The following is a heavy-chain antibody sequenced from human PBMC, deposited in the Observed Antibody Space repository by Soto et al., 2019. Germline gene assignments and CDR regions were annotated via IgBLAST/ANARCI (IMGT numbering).Heavy chain of an antibody. CDR2: VDPGDSDS. J-gene: IGHJ4*02. CDR3: ARRAIVVRGVTSYYFDN. V-gene: IGHV5-51*01. Sequence: PGESLKISCKASGYSFTSHWIGWVRQVPGKGPEWMGIVDPGDSDSRYSPSFQGQVTISADKSVNTAYLQWSSLKASDTAMYYCARRAIVVRGVTSYYFDNWGQGTLVTVPQ. CDR1: GYSFTSHW. D-gene: IGHD3-10*01.